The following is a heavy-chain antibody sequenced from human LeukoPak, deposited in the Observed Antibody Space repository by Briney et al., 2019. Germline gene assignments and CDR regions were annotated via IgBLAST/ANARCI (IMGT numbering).Heavy chain of an antibody. Sequence: SVKVSCKASVYTFTDYYMHWLRQAPGQGLDWMGRINPNSGETNYAQKFQGRVTMTRDTSISTAYMDLSRLRSHDTAVYYCASEVDTAMGNTENFDYWGQGTLVTVSS. CDR2: INPNSGET. CDR3: ASEVDTAMGNTENFDY. J-gene: IGHJ4*02. CDR1: VYTFTDYY. V-gene: IGHV1-2*06. D-gene: IGHD5-18*01.